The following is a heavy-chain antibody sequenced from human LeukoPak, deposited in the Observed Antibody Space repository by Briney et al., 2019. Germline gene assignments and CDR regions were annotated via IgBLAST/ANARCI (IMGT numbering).Heavy chain of an antibody. CDR2: INWNGGST. V-gene: IGHV3-20*04. J-gene: IGHJ4*02. CDR1: GFTFDDYG. D-gene: IGHD1-20*01. Sequence: GGSLRLSCAASGFTFDDYGMSWVRQAPGKGLEWVPGINWNGGSTGYADSVKGRFTISRDNAKNSLYLQMNSLRAKDTALYYCARDNWNQTFDYWGQGTLVTVSS. CDR3: ARDNWNQTFDY.